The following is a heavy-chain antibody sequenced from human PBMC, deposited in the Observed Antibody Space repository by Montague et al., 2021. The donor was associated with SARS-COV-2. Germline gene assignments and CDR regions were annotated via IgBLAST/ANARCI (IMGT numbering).Heavy chain of an antibody. Sequence: CAISGDSVTVSRAACADRRRSRPKSRHGLISSSYICKWYNDYAVSVKSRITINPDTSKNQFSLQLNSVTPEDTAVYYCARGGSWLYYFDYWGQGTLVTVSA. CDR1: GDSVTVSRAA. D-gene: IGHD6-13*01. J-gene: IGHJ4*02. CDR2: SSYICKWYN. CDR3: ARGGSWLYYFDY. V-gene: IGHV6-1*01.